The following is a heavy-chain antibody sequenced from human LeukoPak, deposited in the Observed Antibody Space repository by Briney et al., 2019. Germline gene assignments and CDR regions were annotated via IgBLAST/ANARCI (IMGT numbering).Heavy chain of an antibody. CDR2: IYTSGST. D-gene: IGHD3-22*01. CDR3: ARGHPNYYVSFDI. V-gene: IGHV4-61*02. J-gene: IGHJ3*02. CDR1: GGSISSSSYY. Sequence: SETLSLTCTASGGSISSSSYYWSWIRQPAGKGLEWIGRIYTSGSTNYNPSLKSRVTISVDTSKNQFSLKLSSVTAADTAVYYCARGHPNYYVSFDIWGQGTMVTVSS.